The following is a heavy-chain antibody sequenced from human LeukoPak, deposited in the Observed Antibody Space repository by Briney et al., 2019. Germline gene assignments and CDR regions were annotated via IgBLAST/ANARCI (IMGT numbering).Heavy chain of an antibody. V-gene: IGHV3-23*01. CDR3: AKFSGSSGYYEDFDY. J-gene: IGHJ4*02. CDR2: ISGSGGKT. CDR1: GFTFSSYA. D-gene: IGHD3-22*01. Sequence: PGGSLRLSCAASGFTFSSYAMSWVRQAPGKGLEWASGISGSGGKTYYADSVKGRFTISRDNSKNTLYLQMNSLRAEDTAIYYCAKFSGSSGYYEDFDYWGQGTLVTVSS.